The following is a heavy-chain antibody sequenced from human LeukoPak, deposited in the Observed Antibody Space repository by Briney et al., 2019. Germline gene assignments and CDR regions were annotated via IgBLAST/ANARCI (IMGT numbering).Heavy chain of an antibody. CDR1: GYTFTSYS. CDR3: ARDTGFSMVRGILF. V-gene: IGHV7-4-1*02. CDR2: INTNTGNP. D-gene: IGHD3-10*01. Sequence: ASVKVSCKASGYTFTSYSMNWVRQAPGQGLEWMGWINTNTGNPKYAQGFTGRFVFSLDTSVSTAYLQISSLKAEDTAVYYCARDTGFSMVRGILFWGQGTLVTVSS. J-gene: IGHJ4*02.